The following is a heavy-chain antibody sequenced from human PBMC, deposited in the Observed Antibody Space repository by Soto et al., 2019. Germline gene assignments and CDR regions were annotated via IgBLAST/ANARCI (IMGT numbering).Heavy chain of an antibody. V-gene: IGHV3-48*03. CDR1: GFTFSRYE. CDR2: ISTSGSTI. CDR3: ARELAAAGSFDY. J-gene: IGHJ4*02. Sequence: VESGGDLVQPGGSLRLSCAASGFTFSRYEMNWVRQAPGKGLEWISYISTSGSTIYYADSVKGRFTISRDNAKNSLYLQMNSLRAEDTAVYYCARELAAAGSFDYWGQGTLVTVSS. D-gene: IGHD6-13*01.